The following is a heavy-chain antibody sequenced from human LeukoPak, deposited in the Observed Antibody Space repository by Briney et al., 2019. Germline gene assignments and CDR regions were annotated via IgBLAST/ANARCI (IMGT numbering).Heavy chain of an antibody. CDR2: IYSSGST. V-gene: IGHV4-39*02. Sequence: PSETLSLTCTVSGGSISSGSYYWDWIRQPPGKGLEWIGSIYSSGSTYYNPSLKSRVTISVDTSKNQFSLKLNSVTAADTAVYYCARDQGYFDYWGQGTLVTVSS. J-gene: IGHJ4*02. CDR1: GGSISSGSYY. CDR3: ARDQGYFDY.